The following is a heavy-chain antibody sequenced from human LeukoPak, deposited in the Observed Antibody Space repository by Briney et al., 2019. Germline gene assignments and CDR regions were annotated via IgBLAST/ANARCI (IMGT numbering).Heavy chain of an antibody. J-gene: IGHJ4*02. D-gene: IGHD2-2*01. CDR3: ASRPAPSLGPLDY. CDR2: FSGSGGST. CDR1: GFTFSNYA. V-gene: IGHV3-23*01. Sequence: PGGPLRLSCAASGFTFSNYAMAWVRQIPGEGLEWVSIFSGSGGSTYYADAVKGRFTVSRDNSKSTLYLHMNNLRVDDTAIYYCASRPAPSLGPLDYWGQGTLVTVSS.